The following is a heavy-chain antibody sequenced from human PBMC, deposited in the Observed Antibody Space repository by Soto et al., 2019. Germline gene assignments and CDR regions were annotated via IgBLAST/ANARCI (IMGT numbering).Heavy chain of an antibody. V-gene: IGHV4-31*03. Sequence: SETLSLTCTVSGGSISSGGYYWSWIRQHPGKGLEWIGYIYYSGSTYYNPSLKSRVTISVDTSKNQFSLKLSSVTAADTAVYYCARAGENRRYCSGGSCYSRSDNWFDPWGQGTLVTVSS. CDR2: IYYSGST. J-gene: IGHJ5*02. CDR3: ARAGENRRYCSGGSCYSRSDNWFDP. D-gene: IGHD2-15*01. CDR1: GGSISSGGYY.